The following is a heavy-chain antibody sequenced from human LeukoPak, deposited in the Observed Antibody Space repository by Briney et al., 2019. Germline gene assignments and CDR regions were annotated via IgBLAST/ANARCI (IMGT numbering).Heavy chain of an antibody. V-gene: IGHV4-39*01. Sequence: SETLSLTCTVEGGSISSTSYFWGWIRQPPGKGLEWVGSMYYTGSTFYNPSLKSRATIPVDPSKTRFSLKMSSVTAADTAVYHCMSQTPLYSGSFYFDSWGQGTLVTVSS. J-gene: IGHJ4*02. CDR2: MYYTGST. D-gene: IGHD1-26*01. CDR3: MSQTPLYSGSFYFDS. CDR1: GGSISSTSYF.